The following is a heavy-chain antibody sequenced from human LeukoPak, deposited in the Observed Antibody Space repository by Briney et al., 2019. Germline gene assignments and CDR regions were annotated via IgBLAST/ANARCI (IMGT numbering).Heavy chain of an antibody. D-gene: IGHD3-10*01. CDR2: INWNGGIT. J-gene: IGHJ6*03. CDR1: GFTFDDYG. CDR3: ARRGYGSGSYEYYYYYYMDV. V-gene: IGHV3-20*01. Sequence: GGSLRLSCAASGFTFDDYGMSWVRQAPGKGLEWVSSINWNGGITGYADSVKGRFTISRDNAKNSLYLQMNSLRAEDTALYHCARRGYGSGSYEYYYYYYMDVWGKGTTVTVSS.